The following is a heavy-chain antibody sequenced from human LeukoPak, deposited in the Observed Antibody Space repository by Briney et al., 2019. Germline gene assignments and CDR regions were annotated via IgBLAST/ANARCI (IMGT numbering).Heavy chain of an antibody. D-gene: IGHD2-15*01. CDR1: GGSISSSSYY. CDR2: IYTSGST. V-gene: IGHV4-61*02. J-gene: IGHJ3*02. Sequence: SETLSLTCTVSGGSISSSSYYWSWIRQPAGKGLEWIGRIYTSGSTNYNPSLKSRVTISVDTSKNQFSLKLSSVTAADTAVYYCARLGYCSGGSCYSAFDIWGQGTMVTVSS. CDR3: ARLGYCSGGSCYSAFDI.